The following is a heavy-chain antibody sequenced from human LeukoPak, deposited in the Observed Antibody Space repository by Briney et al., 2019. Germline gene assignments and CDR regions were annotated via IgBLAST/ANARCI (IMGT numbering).Heavy chain of an antibody. CDR1: GFTVSRDY. D-gene: IGHD1-1*01. V-gene: IGHV3-53*01. Sequence: GGSLRLSCAASGFTVSRDYMSWVRQAPGKGLELVSFIYSDDRTYYADSVKGRFAISRDNSKSTLFLQMNSLRAEDTAIYYCARDKLEPGYSMDVWGQGTTVTVSS. CDR3: ARDKLEPGYSMDV. CDR2: IYSDDRT. J-gene: IGHJ6*02.